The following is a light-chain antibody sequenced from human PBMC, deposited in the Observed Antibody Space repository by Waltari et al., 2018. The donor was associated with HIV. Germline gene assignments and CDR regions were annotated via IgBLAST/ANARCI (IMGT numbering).Light chain of an antibody. V-gene: IGLV1-44*01. Sequence: QSVLTQPPPASGAPGQSLTISCSGSTSNIGTNTVNWYQQVPESAPRVLFYTHNQRCTGAPDRSCGSKSGTSASLAINGLQSEDEASYFCATWDDSLNGLVFGTGTWVTVL. CDR3: ATWDDSLNGLV. CDR2: THN. J-gene: IGLJ1*01. CDR1: TSNIGTNT.